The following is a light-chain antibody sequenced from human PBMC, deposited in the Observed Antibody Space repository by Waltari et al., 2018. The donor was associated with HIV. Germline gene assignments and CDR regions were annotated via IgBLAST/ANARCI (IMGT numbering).Light chain of an antibody. CDR2: VGS. CDR1: NIGGKS. V-gene: IGLV3-21*04. Sequence: SYVLTQPPSVSVAPGETARITRGGNNIGGKSVHWYQQKPGQAPVLLIFVGSDRPPGIPGRFSGSNSGNTATRTSSRVEAGDEADYYCQVWDRSSDHWVFGGGTKLPVL. CDR3: QVWDRSSDHWV. J-gene: IGLJ3*02.